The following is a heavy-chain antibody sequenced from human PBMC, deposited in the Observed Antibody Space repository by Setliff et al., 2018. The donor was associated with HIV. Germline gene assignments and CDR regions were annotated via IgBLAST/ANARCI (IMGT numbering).Heavy chain of an antibody. J-gene: IGHJ4*02. CDR3: SRGIVQRQLDTREFDK. V-gene: IGHV4-34*01. Sequence: PSETLSLTCAVYGGSFSDYNWSWIRQSPGRGLEWIGEINHNGGTNYNPSLKSRVTISADTSKNQFSLKMRSVTAGDTAMYYCSRGIVQRQLDTREFDKWGQGTLVTVSS. D-gene: IGHD6-13*01. CDR1: GGSFSDYN. CDR2: INHNGGT.